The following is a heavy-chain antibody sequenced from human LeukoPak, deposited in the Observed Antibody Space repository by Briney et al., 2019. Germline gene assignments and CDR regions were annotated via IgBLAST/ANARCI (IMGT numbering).Heavy chain of an antibody. Sequence: PGGSLRLSCAASGFTFSSYGMHWVRQAPGKGLGWVAFIRYDGSNKYYADSVRGRFTISRDNSKNTLYLQMNSLRAEDTAVYYCAKDSPSSHYYDSSGSITMDYWGQGTLVTVSS. D-gene: IGHD3-22*01. CDR1: GFTFSSYG. J-gene: IGHJ4*02. CDR2: IRYDGSNK. CDR3: AKDSPSSHYYDSSGSITMDY. V-gene: IGHV3-30*02.